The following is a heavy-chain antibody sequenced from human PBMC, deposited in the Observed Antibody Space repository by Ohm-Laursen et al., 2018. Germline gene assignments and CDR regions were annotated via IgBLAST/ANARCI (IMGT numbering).Heavy chain of an antibody. D-gene: IGHD3-16*02. CDR1: GFSFSADW. CDR3: AREEYDYVWGSYRYTDY. CDR2: IKQDGSEK. Sequence: SLRLSCSASGFSFSADWMYWVRQAPGKGLEWVANIKQDGSEKYYVDSVKGRFTISRDNAKNSLYLQMNSLRAEDTAVYYCAREEYDYVWGSYRYTDYWGQGTLVTVSS. V-gene: IGHV3-7*01. J-gene: IGHJ4*02.